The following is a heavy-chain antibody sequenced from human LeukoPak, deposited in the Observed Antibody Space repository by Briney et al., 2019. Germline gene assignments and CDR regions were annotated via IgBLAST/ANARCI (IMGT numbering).Heavy chain of an antibody. D-gene: IGHD4-17*01. Sequence: GESLKISCRGSGFSFTSYWIGWVCQMPGKGLEWMGIIYPGDSDTRYSPSFQGQVTISADKSISTAYLQWSSLKASDTAMYYCARPGSYGDYVGAFDIWGQGTMVTVSS. CDR3: ARPGSYGDYVGAFDI. J-gene: IGHJ3*02. V-gene: IGHV5-51*01. CDR2: IYPGDSDT. CDR1: GFSFTSYW.